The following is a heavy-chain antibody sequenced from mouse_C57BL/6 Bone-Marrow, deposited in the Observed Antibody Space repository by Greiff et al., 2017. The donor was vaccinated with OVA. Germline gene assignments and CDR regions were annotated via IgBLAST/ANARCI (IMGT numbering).Heavy chain of an antibody. J-gene: IGHJ3*01. V-gene: IGHV1-18*01. CDR3: ARAGGAY. CDR2: LNPNNGGT. CDR1: GYTFPDYN. Sequence: VQLQQSGPELVKPGASVKIPCKASGYTFPDYNMDWVKQSHGQSLEWIGDLNPNNGGTIYKQTFKGKATLTVDKSYSTAYMELRSLTSEDTAVYYGARAGGAYWGQGTLVTVSA.